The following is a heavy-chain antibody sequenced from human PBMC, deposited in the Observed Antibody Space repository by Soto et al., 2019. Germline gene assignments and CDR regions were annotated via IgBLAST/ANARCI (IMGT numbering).Heavy chain of an antibody. CDR1: GFTFSSYA. CDR2: ISSSGGST. D-gene: IGHD2-2*01. V-gene: IGHV3-23*01. Sequence: GGSLRLSCAASGFTFSSYAMSWVRQAPGKGLEWVSSISSSGGSTYYADSVKGRFTISRDNSKNTLYLQMNSLRAEDTAVYYCVYCSSTSCYGGAFDIWGQGTMVTVSS. J-gene: IGHJ3*02. CDR3: VYCSSTSCYGGAFDI.